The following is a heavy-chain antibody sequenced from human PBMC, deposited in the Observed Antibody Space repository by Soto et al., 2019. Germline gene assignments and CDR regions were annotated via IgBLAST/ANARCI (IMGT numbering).Heavy chain of an antibody. V-gene: IGHV3-15*01. CDR3: TTAEFPFVPAFDI. J-gene: IGHJ3*02. D-gene: IGHD2-21*01. CDR2: IKSKTDGGTT. Sequence: PGGSLRLSCAASGFTFSNAWMSWVRQAPGKGLEWVGRIKSKTDGGTTDYAAPVKGRFTISRDDSKNTLYLQMNSLKTEDTAVYYCTTAEFPFVPAFDIWGQGTMVTVSS. CDR1: GFTFSNAW.